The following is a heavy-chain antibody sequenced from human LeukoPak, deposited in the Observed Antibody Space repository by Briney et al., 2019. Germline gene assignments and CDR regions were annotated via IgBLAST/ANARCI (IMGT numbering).Heavy chain of an antibody. CDR3: ARRIAPYYDFWSGYNWFDP. CDR1: GGSISSYY. D-gene: IGHD3-3*01. Sequence: PSETLSLTCTVSGGSISSYYWSWIRQPPGKGLEWIGYIYYSGSTYYNPSLKSRVTISVDTSKNQFSLKLSSVTAADTAVYYCARRIAPYYDFWSGYNWFDPWGQGTLVTVSS. CDR2: IYYSGST. J-gene: IGHJ5*02. V-gene: IGHV4-59*08.